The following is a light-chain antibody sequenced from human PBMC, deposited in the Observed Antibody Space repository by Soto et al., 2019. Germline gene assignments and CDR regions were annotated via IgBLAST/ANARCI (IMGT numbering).Light chain of an antibody. V-gene: IGKV3-15*01. CDR1: QSVSSN. J-gene: IGKJ1*01. CDR3: QQYGSSGT. Sequence: EIVMTQSPATLSVSPGERATLSCRASQSVSSNLACYQQKPGQAPRLLIYGASTRSTGIPARFSGSGSGTEFTLTISRLEPEDFAVYYCQQYGSSGTFGQGTKVEIK. CDR2: GAS.